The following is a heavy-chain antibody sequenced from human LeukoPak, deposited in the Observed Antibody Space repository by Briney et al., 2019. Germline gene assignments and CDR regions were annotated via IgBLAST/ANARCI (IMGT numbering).Heavy chain of an antibody. CDR1: GFTFSSYA. V-gene: IGHV3-64*01. Sequence: GGSLRLSCAASGFTFSSYAMHWVRQAPGKGLEYVSAISSNGGSTYYANSVKGRFTISRDNSKNTLYLQMNSLRAEDTAVYYCAKELYYGDYFYYFDYWGQGTLVTVSS. J-gene: IGHJ4*02. CDR2: ISSNGGST. CDR3: AKELYYGDYFYYFDY. D-gene: IGHD4-17*01.